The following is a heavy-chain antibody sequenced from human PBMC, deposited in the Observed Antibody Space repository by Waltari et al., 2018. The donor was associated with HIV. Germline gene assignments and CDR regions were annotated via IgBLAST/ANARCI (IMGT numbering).Heavy chain of an antibody. CDR3: TTLITIFGVVLIDGFDI. CDR1: GLTFSNTW. Sequence: EVQLVESGGGLVKPGGSLRLSCAISGLTFSNTWMSWVRQAPGKGLEWVGRIKSKIDGGTTDYAAPVKGRFSISRDDAKNTLYLQMNSLKTEDTAMYYCTTLITIFGVVLIDGFDIWGRGTMVTVSS. D-gene: IGHD3-3*01. V-gene: IGHV3-15*01. J-gene: IGHJ3*02. CDR2: IKSKIDGGTT.